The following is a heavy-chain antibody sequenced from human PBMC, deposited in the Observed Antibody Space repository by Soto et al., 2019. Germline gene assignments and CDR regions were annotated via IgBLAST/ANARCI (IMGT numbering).Heavy chain of an antibody. CDR3: AAVLRFRRFDP. D-gene: IGHD3-3*01. J-gene: IGHJ5*02. CDR2: IVVGSGNT. V-gene: IGHV1-58*02. CDR1: GFTFTSPA. Sequence: SVKVSCKASGFTFTSPAMQWVRQARGQRLEWIGWIVVGSGNTNYAQKFQERVTITRDMSTSTAYMELSSLRSEDTAVYYCAAVLRFRRFDPWGQGTLVTVSS.